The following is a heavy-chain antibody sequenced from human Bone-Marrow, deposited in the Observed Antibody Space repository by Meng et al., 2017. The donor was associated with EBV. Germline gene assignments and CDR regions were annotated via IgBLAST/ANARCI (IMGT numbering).Heavy chain of an antibody. CDR1: GFTFSSYG. CDR2: ISYDGSNK. Sequence: QVQLVESGXGVVQPGRSXRLSCAASGFTFSSYGMHWVRQAAGKGLEWVAVISYDGSNKYYADSVKGGFTISRDNSQNPLYLQMKSLKAEDAAVYDWAMLGHGGADYGRQGTLVYVSS. V-gene: IGHV3-30*03. D-gene: IGHD3-16*01. J-gene: IGHJ4*02. CDR3: AMLGHGGADY.